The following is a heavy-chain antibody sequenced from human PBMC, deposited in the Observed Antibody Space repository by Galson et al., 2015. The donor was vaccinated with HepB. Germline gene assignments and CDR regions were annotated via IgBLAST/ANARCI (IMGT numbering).Heavy chain of an antibody. D-gene: IGHD2-2*02. CDR2: INTNTGNP. J-gene: IGHJ5*02. Sequence: SVKVSCKASGYTFTNFAMNWVRQAPGQGLEWMGWINTNTGNPTYAQGLTGRFVFSLDTSVSTAFLQISSLKAEDTAVYYCAKGRPLYAPQNNWFDPWGQGTLVTVSS. CDR3: AKGRPLYAPQNNWFDP. CDR1: GYTFTNFA. V-gene: IGHV7-4-1*02.